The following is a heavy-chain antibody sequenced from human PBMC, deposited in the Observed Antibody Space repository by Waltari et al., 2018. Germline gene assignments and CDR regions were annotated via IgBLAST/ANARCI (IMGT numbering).Heavy chain of an antibody. CDR2: IWADGSNI. Sequence: QVQLVESGGGVVQPGRSLRLSCAASGFSFSTYGMHWFRQAPGKGLELVADIWADGSNIHNVDSVKGRFIISRDNSKSTLSLQMNSLRAEDTAVYYCVRGRGSSDYWGQGTLVSVSS. D-gene: IGHD2-15*01. V-gene: IGHV3-33*01. J-gene: IGHJ4*02. CDR3: VRGRGSSDY. CDR1: GFSFSTYG.